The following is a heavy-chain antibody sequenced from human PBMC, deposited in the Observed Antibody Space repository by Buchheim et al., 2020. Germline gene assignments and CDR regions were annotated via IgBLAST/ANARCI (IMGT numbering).Heavy chain of an antibody. CDR2: ICGSGGST. V-gene: IGHV3-23*01. CDR1: GFTFSSYA. D-gene: IGHD3-16*01. CDR3: AKVSEVLGKPYLDY. Sequence: EVQLLESGGGLVQPGGSLRLSCAASGFTFSSYAMSWVRQAPGKGLEWVSAICGSGGSTYYADSVKGRFTISRDNSKNTLYLQRNSLRAKDTAVYYSAKVSEVLGKPYLDYWGQGTL. J-gene: IGHJ4*02.